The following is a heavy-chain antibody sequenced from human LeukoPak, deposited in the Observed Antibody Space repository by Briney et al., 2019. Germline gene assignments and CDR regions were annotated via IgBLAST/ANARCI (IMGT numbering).Heavy chain of an antibody. CDR2: ISWNSGSI. J-gene: IGHJ4*02. Sequence: PGGSLRLSCAASGFTFDDYAMHWVRQAPGKGLEWVSGISWNSGSIGYADSVKGRFTISRDNAKNSLYLQMNSLRAEDTALYYCAKGAYGGTAFDYWGQGTLVTVSS. CDR3: AKGAYGGTAFDY. CDR1: GFTFDDYA. D-gene: IGHD4-23*01. V-gene: IGHV3-9*01.